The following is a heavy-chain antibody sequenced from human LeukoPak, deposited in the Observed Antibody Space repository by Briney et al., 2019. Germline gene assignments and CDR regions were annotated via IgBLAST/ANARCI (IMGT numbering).Heavy chain of an antibody. CDR3: ARGAGTSYYYGMDV. CDR2: IYSGGST. J-gene: IGHJ6*02. CDR1: GFTVSSNY. Sequence: PGGSLRLSCAASGFTVSSNYMSWVRQAPGKGLEWVSVIYSGGSTYYADSVKGRFTISRDNSKNTLYLQMNSLRAEDTAVYYCARGAGTSYYYGMDVWGQGTTVTVSS. V-gene: IGHV3-66*01. D-gene: IGHD6-19*01.